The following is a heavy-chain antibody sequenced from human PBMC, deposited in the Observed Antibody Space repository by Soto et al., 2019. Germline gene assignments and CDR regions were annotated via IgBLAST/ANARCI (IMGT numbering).Heavy chain of an antibody. J-gene: IGHJ5*02. CDR3: ASLFDP. CDR1: GGSIIASNW. V-gene: IGHV4-4*02. CDR2: IYHSGTT. Sequence: SETLSLTCAVSGGSIIASNWWTWIRQPPGQGLEWIGEIYHSGTTYYTASLRSRVTLSIDKSKSQFSLRLTSVTAADTAVYYCASLFDPWGQGTLVTVSS.